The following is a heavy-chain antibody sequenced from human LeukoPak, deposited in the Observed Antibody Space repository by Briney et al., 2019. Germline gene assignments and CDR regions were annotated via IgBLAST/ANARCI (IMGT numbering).Heavy chain of an antibody. D-gene: IGHD4-17*01. CDR2: ISGSSGST. V-gene: IGHV3-23*01. CDR3: AKDLRLRYGDYWPGSFDY. J-gene: IGHJ4*02. CDR1: GFNFGNSA. Sequence: GGSLRLSCEASGFNFGNSAMTWVRQAPGKGLEWVSAISGSSGSTYYADSVKGRFTISRDNSKNTLYLQMNSLRAEDTAVYYCAKDLRLRYGDYWPGSFDYWGQGTLVTVSS.